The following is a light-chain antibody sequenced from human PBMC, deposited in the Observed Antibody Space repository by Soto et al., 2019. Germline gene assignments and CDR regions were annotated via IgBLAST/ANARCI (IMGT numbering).Light chain of an antibody. CDR3: QQSYSTPIT. J-gene: IGKJ5*01. Sequence: LTQSPATLSLSPGEGAPLSCRASQSVTIYLAWYQEKSGQAPRLLIYDVSKRATGIPARFSGSGSGTDFTLTISSLQPEDFATYFCQQSYSTPITFGQGTRLEI. CDR2: DVS. V-gene: IGKV3-11*01. CDR1: QSVTIY.